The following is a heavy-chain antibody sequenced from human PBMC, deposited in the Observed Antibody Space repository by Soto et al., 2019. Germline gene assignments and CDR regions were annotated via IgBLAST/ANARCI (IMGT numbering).Heavy chain of an antibody. J-gene: IGHJ4*02. CDR2: IKEDGREQ. Sequence: EVQLVESGGGLVQPGGSLRLSCVVSGFTFSTYWMSWVRQAPGKGLEWVANIKEDGREQYYLDSVKGRFTIYRDNAKNPLYLQMNSLRAEDTAVYYRARDRVVGPTPVDYWGQGTLVTVSS. CDR1: GFTFSTYW. V-gene: IGHV3-7*03. CDR3: ARDRVVGPTPVDY. D-gene: IGHD1-26*01.